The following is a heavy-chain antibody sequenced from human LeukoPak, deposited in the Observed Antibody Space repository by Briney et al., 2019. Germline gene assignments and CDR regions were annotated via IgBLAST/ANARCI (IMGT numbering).Heavy chain of an antibody. V-gene: IGHV3-23*01. CDR1: GFSFSSYA. D-gene: IGHD5-12*01. J-gene: IGHJ4*02. CDR2: ISGSGGST. Sequence: QPGGSLRLSCAASGFSFSSYAMSWVRQAPGKGLEWVSAISGSGGSTYYADSVKGRFTISRDNPRNTLYLQMNSLRAEDTAVYYCANIISGKFGYWGQGTLVTVSS. CDR3: ANIISGKFGY.